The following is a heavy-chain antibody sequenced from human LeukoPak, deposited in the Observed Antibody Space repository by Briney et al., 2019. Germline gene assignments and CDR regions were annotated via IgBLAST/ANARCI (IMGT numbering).Heavy chain of an antibody. CDR2: ISSSGSTI. D-gene: IGHD2-21*02. Sequence: PGGSLRLSCAASGFTFSDYHMSWIRQAPGKGLEWVSYISSSGSTIYYADSVKGRFTISRDNAKNSLYLQMNSLRAEDTAVYYCARSGRVTQNWFDPWGQGTLVTVSS. J-gene: IGHJ5*02. CDR1: GFTFSDYH. CDR3: ARSGRVTQNWFDP. V-gene: IGHV3-11*04.